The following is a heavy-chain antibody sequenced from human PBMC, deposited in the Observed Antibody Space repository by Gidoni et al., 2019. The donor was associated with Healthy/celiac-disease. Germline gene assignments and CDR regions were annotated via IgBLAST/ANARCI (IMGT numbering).Heavy chain of an antibody. V-gene: IGHV1-2*02. Sequence: QVPLLQSGAEAQKPGASVTVSCKASGYSFTASYMHWVRQAPGQGLEWMGWINPSSGGTDYAQKCQGRVTMTRDTSISTADMELSRLRSDDTAVYYCARDRRVWQQLPSNWFDPWGQGTLVTVSS. D-gene: IGHD6-13*01. CDR1: GYSFTASY. CDR2: INPSSGGT. CDR3: ARDRRVWQQLPSNWFDP. J-gene: IGHJ5*02.